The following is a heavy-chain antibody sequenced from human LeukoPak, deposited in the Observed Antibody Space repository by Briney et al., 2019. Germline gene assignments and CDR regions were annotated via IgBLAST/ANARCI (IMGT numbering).Heavy chain of an antibody. Sequence: SETLSDTCTVSGGSPSGYKWSWMRQAAGRGLEGIGRIFASGTTNYNSSLRSRVTMSVDTSRSQIYLRRRSVTAEGRARYYSVGGCCDGGNCVTAADYWGQGTLVTVSS. J-gene: IGHJ4*02. CDR2: IFASGTT. D-gene: IGHD2-21*01. CDR3: VGGCCDGGNCVTAADY. V-gene: IGHV4-4*07. CDR1: GGSPSGYK.